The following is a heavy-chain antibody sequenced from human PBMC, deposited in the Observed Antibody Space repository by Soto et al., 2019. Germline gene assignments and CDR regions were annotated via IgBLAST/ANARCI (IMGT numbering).Heavy chain of an antibody. V-gene: IGHV1-18*03. CDR2: ISAYTGNT. Sequence: QVQLVQSGAEVKKPGASVKVSCKASGYKFSSYGISWVRQAPGQGLEWMGWISAYTGNTNYAQKLQGRVNMTTDTSTSKDYMELRSLRSDDMAVYYCARDPKDGYPANGMDVWGQGTTVTVSS. J-gene: IGHJ6*02. CDR1: GYKFSSYG. CDR3: ARDPKDGYPANGMDV. D-gene: IGHD5-12*01.